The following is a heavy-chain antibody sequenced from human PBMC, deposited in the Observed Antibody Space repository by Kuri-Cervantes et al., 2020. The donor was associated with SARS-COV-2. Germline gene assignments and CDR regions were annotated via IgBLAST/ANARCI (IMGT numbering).Heavy chain of an antibody. V-gene: IGHV3-9*01. D-gene: IGHD1-26*01. CDR2: ISWNSGSI. CDR3: AQDKIQGWSNNFDF. J-gene: IGHJ4*02. CDR1: GFTFDDYA. Sequence: GGSLRLSCAASGFTFDDYAMHRVRQAPGKGLEWVSGISWNSGSIGYADSVKGRFTISRDNAKNSLYVQMNSLRIEDTAFYYCAQDKIQGWSNNFDFWGQGTLVTVSS.